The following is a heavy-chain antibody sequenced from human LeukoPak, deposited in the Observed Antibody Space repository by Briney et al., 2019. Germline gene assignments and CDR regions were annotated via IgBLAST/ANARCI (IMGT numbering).Heavy chain of an antibody. D-gene: IGHD6-13*01. CDR2: INAGNGNT. CDR1: GYTFTSYA. CDR3: ARESSSWYESPFDP. V-gene: IGHV1-3*01. Sequence: GASVKVSCKASGYTFTSYAMHWVRQAPGQRLEWMGWINAGNGNTKYSQKFQGRVTITRDTSASTAYMELSSLRSEDTAVYYCARESSSWYESPFDPWGQGTLVTVS. J-gene: IGHJ5*02.